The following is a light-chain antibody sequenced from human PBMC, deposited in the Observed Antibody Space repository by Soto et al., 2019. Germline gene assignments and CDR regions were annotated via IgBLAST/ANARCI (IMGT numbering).Light chain of an antibody. CDR3: QQRSSWPLT. Sequence: EIVLTQSPATLSLSPGERATLSCRASQSVDNYLGWYQQKPGQAPRLLIYDASKRATGIPSRFSGGGSGTDFTLTISSLEPEDSAVYYCQQRSSWPLTFGGGTKVEIK. CDR2: DAS. CDR1: QSVDNY. J-gene: IGKJ4*01. V-gene: IGKV3-11*01.